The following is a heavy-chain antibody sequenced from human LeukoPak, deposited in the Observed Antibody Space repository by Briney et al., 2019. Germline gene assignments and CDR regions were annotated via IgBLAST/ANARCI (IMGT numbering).Heavy chain of an antibody. CDR3: VRCTFVLHKRCSAFDV. Sequence: TGGSLRLSCSASGFIFNTFGMNWVRQAPGKGLEWVSSITSTTTYTYYADSVKGRFTISRDNAKNSLFLQMNSLRAEDTAVYYCVRCTFVLHKRCSAFDVWGQGTMATVSA. V-gene: IGHV3-21*01. J-gene: IGHJ3*01. CDR1: GFIFNTFG. CDR2: ITSTTTYT. D-gene: IGHD1-1*01.